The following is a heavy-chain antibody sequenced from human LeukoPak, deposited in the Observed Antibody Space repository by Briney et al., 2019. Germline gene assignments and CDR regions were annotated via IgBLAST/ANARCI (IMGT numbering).Heavy chain of an antibody. J-gene: IGHJ4*02. CDR1: GGSISSYY. CDR3: ATHFTSLTGDSYYFDY. CDR2: IYYRGST. V-gene: IGHV4-59*08. D-gene: IGHD3-9*01. Sequence: SETLSLTCTVSGGSISSYYWSWIRQPPGKGLEWIGYIYYRGSTNYNPSLTSRVTISVDTSKNQFSLKLNSVTAADTAVYYCATHFTSLTGDSYYFDYWGQGTLVTVSS.